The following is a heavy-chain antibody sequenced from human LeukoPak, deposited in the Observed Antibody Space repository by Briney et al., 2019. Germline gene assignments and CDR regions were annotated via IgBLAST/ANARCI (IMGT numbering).Heavy chain of an antibody. CDR3: ARVNRENHPCGGDCLYPYYFDY. D-gene: IGHD2-21*01. CDR1: GGSISSGGYY. Sequence: PSQTLSLTCTVSGGSISSGGYYWRWIRQPPGKGLEWIGYIYHSGSTYYNPSLKSRVTISVDRSKNQFSLKLSSVTAADTAVYYCARVNRENHPCGGDCLYPYYFDYWGQGTLVTVSS. J-gene: IGHJ4*02. CDR2: IYHSGST. V-gene: IGHV4-30-2*01.